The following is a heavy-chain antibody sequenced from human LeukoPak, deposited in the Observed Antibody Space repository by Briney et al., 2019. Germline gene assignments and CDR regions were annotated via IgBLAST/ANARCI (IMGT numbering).Heavy chain of an antibody. D-gene: IGHD2/OR15-2a*01. CDR1: GFTFSNYW. Sequence: PGGSLRLSCAASGFTFSNYWMHWVRQAPGKGLVWVSRINSDGRSTYYADSVKGRFTISRDNSKNTLYLQMNSLRAEDTAVYYCANSMPAGISLWYFDYWGQGTLVTVSS. CDR2: INSDGRST. V-gene: IGHV3-74*01. J-gene: IGHJ4*02. CDR3: ANSMPAGISLWYFDY.